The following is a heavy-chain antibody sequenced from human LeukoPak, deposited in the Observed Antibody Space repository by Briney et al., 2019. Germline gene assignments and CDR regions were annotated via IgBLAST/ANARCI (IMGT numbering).Heavy chain of an antibody. D-gene: IGHD6-19*01. V-gene: IGHV3-9*03. CDR1: GFTFDDYA. Sequence: GGSLRLSCAASGFTFDDYAMHWVRQAPGKGLEWVSGISWNSGSIGYADSVKGRFTISRDNAKNSLYLQMNSLRAEDMALYYCAKDRGLAVAGTGFDYWGQGTLVTVSS. J-gene: IGHJ4*02. CDR3: AKDRGLAVAGTGFDY. CDR2: ISWNSGSI.